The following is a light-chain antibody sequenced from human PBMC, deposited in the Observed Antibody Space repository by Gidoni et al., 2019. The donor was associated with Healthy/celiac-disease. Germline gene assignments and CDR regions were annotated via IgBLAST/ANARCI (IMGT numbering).Light chain of an antibody. CDR1: SVLYSSNNKNY. Sequence: SVLYSSNNKNYLAWYQQKPGQPPKLLIYWASTRESGVPDRFSGSGSGTDFTLTISSLQAEDVAVYYCQQYYSTPGTFGPGTKVDIK. J-gene: IGKJ3*01. V-gene: IGKV4-1*01. CDR2: WAS. CDR3: QQYYSTPGT.